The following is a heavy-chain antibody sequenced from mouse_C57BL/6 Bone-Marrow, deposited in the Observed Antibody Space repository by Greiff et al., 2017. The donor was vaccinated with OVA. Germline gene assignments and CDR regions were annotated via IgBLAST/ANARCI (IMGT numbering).Heavy chain of an antibody. CDR2: INPYNGGT. CDR1: GYTFTDYY. V-gene: IGHV1-19*01. CDR3: ARLLRHYAMDY. D-gene: IGHD1-1*01. Sequence: DVKLQESGPVLVKPGASVKMSCKASGYTFTDYYMNWVKQSHGKSLEWIGVINPYNGGTSYNQKFKGKATLTVDKSSSTAYMELNSLTSEDSAVYYCARLLRHYAMDYWGQGTSVTVSS. J-gene: IGHJ4*01.